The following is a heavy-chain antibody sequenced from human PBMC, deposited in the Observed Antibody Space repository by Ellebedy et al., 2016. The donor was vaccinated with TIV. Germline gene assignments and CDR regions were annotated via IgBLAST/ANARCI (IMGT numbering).Heavy chain of an antibody. Sequence: GESLKISXAASGFTFSNYAMNWVRQAPGKGLEWVSGISGSGGSTYHADSVNGRFTISRDNSKKTLYLQMNSLRAEDTAVYYCADLSVAGPFDYWGQGSLVIVSS. J-gene: IGHJ4*02. CDR1: GFTFSNYA. CDR2: ISGSGGST. CDR3: ADLSVAGPFDY. D-gene: IGHD6-19*01. V-gene: IGHV3-23*01.